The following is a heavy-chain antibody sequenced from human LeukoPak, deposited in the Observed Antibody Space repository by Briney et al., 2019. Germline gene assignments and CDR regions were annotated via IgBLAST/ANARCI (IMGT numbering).Heavy chain of an antibody. CDR2: KKHDGSGK. Sequence: GGSLRLSCAASRFTFSGYWLSWVRRAPGKGLEWVAHKKHDGSGKYYVDSVKGRFSVSRDNAKTSLYLQMDSLRAEDTAVYYCARVAYCGDDCYNYFDYWGQGTLVTVSS. D-gene: IGHD2-21*02. J-gene: IGHJ4*02. CDR1: RFTFSGYW. V-gene: IGHV3-7*01. CDR3: ARVAYCGDDCYNYFDY.